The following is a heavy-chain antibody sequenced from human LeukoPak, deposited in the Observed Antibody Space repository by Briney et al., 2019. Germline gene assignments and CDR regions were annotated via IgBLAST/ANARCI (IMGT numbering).Heavy chain of an antibody. D-gene: IGHD3-10*01. V-gene: IGHV1-69*01. CDR1: GGTFSSYA. J-gene: IGHJ4*02. CDR2: IIPIFGTA. Sequence: SVKVSCKASGGTFSSYAISWVRQAPGQGLEWMGGIIPIFGTANYAQKFQGRVTITADESTSTAYMELSSLSSEDTAVYYCARVPVDYYGSGSSLYYFDYWGQGTLVTVSS. CDR3: ARVPVDYYGSGSSLYYFDY.